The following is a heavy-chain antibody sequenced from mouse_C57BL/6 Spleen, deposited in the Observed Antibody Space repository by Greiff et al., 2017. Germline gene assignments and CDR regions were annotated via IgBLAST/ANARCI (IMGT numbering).Heavy chain of an antibody. CDR3: ARDHYGSSFDY. CDR2: IYPGDGDT. D-gene: IGHD1-1*01. J-gene: IGHJ2*01. CDR1: GYAFSSSW. V-gene: IGHV1-82*01. Sequence: VQLQQSGPELVKPGASVKISCKASGYAFSSSWMNWVKQRPAKGLEWIGRIYPGDGDTNYNGKFKGKATLTADKSSSTAYMQLSSLTSEDSAVYFCARDHYGSSFDYWGQGTTLTVSS.